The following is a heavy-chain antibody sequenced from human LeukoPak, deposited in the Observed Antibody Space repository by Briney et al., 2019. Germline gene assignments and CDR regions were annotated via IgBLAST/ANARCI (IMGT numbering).Heavy chain of an antibody. CDR3: AKRGITTSGHNYMDV. V-gene: IGHV3-23*01. CDR2: VSVGGGTT. J-gene: IGHJ6*03. D-gene: IGHD3-10*01. CDR1: GFTFSSYA. Sequence: PGGSLRLSCAASGFTFSSYAMNWVRQAPGKGLEWVSVVSVGGGTTYYADSVKGRFTISRDNSKNTLSLQMSSLRADDTAVYYCAKRGITTSGHNYMDVWGKGTTVTVSS.